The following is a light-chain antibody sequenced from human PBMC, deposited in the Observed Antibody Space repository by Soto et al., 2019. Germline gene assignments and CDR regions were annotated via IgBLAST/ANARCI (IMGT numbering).Light chain of an antibody. CDR2: GAS. CDR1: QSVSSN. V-gene: IGKV3-15*01. CDR3: QQYGSSPPYT. J-gene: IGKJ2*01. Sequence: EIVMTQSPATLSVSPGERATLSCRASQSVSSNLAWYQQKPGQARRLLIYGASTRATGIPARFSGSGSGTEFTLTISSLQSEDFAVYYCQQYGSSPPYTCGQGTKLEIK.